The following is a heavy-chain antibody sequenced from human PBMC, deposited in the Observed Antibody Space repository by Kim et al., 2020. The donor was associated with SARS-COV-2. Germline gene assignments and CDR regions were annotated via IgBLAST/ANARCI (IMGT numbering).Heavy chain of an antibody. Sequence: TNYNPSLKSRVTISVDKSKNQFSLKLSSVTAADTAVYYCARESAAGSIDYWGQGTLVTVSS. J-gene: IGHJ4*02. CDR2: T. V-gene: IGHV4-4*02. D-gene: IGHD6-13*01. CDR3: ARESAAGSIDY.